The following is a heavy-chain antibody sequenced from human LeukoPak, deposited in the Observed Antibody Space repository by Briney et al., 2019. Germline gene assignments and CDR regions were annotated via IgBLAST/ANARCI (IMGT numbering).Heavy chain of an antibody. D-gene: IGHD5-24*01. J-gene: IGHJ4*02. CDR1: GGSISSSSYY. Sequence: SETLSLTCTVSGGSISSSSYYWGWIRQPPGKGLEWIGSIYYSGSTYYNPSLKSRVTISVDTSKNQFSLKLSSVTAADTAVYYCAKHPGEEMATIGIDYWGQGTLVTVSS. CDR3: AKHPGEEMATIGIDY. V-gene: IGHV4-39*01. CDR2: IYYSGST.